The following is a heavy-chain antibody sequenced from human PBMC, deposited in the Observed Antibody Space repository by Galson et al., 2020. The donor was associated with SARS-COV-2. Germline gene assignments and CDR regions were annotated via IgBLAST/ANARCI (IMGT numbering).Heavy chain of an antibody. V-gene: IGHV1-18*01. CDR2: ITTYNGEK. Sequence: ASVKVSCKASGYTFSSFGVSWVRQAPGQGLEWMGWITTYNGEKKYAQKFQGRVIMTTDTSTSTAYMELRSLRYDDTAVYYCARASLDSWGQGTLVTVSS. CDR1: GYTFSSFG. CDR3: ARASLDS. J-gene: IGHJ4*02.